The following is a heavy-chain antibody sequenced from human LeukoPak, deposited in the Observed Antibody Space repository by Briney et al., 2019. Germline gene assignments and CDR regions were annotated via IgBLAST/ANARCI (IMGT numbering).Heavy chain of an antibody. V-gene: IGHV4-30-4*08. D-gene: IGHD2-2*01. CDR2: IYYSGST. J-gene: IGHJ5*02. CDR1: GGSISSGGCY. Sequence: SETLSLTCTVSGGSISSGGCYWSWIRQPPGKGLERIGYIYYSGSTYYNPSLKSRVTISVDTSKNQFSLKLSSVTAADTAVYYCARGDIVVVPAANGFDPWGQGTLVTVSS. CDR3: ARGDIVVVPAANGFDP.